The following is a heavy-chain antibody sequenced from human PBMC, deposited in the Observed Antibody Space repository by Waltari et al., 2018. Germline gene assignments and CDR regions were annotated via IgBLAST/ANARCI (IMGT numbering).Heavy chain of an antibody. Sequence: QVQLVQSGPEVKKPGSSVKVSCKASGGTFSNNAVNWIRQAPGQGLEWLGGFIPVFETANYAQKFQGRITMTADDSSSTAYMELSGLTSEDTATYYCARAITLTTWTPDYLGQGTLVTVSS. CDR3: ARAITLTTWTPDY. V-gene: IGHV1-69*12. J-gene: IGHJ4*02. D-gene: IGHD1-1*01. CDR1: GGTFSNNA. CDR2: FIPVFETA.